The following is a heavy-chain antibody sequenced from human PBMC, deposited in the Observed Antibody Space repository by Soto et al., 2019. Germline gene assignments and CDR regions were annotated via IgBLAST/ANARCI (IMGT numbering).Heavy chain of an antibody. Sequence: EVQLLESGGGFVQPGGSLRLSCAASGFTFTDYAMNWVRQSPGRGLEWVSTISGRGGSTYYADSVKGRFTISRDNSKNTLYLQMNSLRAEDTAVYYCAKDRMYVVVSVAPPNFFDYWGQGTLVTVSS. CDR1: GFTFTDYA. CDR2: ISGRGGST. CDR3: AKDRMYVVVSVAPPNFFDY. J-gene: IGHJ4*02. D-gene: IGHD2-2*01. V-gene: IGHV3-23*01.